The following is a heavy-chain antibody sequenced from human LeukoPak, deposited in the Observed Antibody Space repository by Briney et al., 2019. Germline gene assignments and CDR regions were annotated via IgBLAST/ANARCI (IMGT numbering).Heavy chain of an antibody. J-gene: IGHJ3*02. CDR3: ARDARGSGSAFDI. D-gene: IGHD6-19*01. CDR1: GGSISSGSYY. CDR2: IYTSGST. Sequence: PSQTLSLTCTVSGGSISSGSYYWTWIRQPAGRGLEWIGLIYTSGSTNYNPSLKSRVTMSVDTSKNQFSLKLSSVTAADTAVYYCARDARGSGSAFDIWGQGTMVTVSS. V-gene: IGHV4-61*02.